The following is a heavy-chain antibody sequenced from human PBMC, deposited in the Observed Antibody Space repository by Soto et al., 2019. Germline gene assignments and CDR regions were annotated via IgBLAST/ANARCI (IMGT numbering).Heavy chain of an antibody. CDR1: GFTFSSYG. Sequence: QVQLVESGGGVVQPGRSLRLSCAASGFTFSSYGMHWVRQAPGKGLEWVAVIWYDGSNKYYADSVKGRFTISRDNSKNTMYLQMNSLRAEDTAVYYCARDGQNPYYDFWSGYYYYYYMDVWGKGTTVTVSS. D-gene: IGHD3-3*01. V-gene: IGHV3-33*01. CDR3: ARDGQNPYYDFWSGYYYYYYMDV. CDR2: IWYDGSNK. J-gene: IGHJ6*03.